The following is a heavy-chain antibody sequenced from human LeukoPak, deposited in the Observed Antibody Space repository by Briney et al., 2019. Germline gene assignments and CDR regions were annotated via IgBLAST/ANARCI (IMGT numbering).Heavy chain of an antibody. Sequence: ASVKVSCNASGYTFTGYYMHWVRQAPGQGLEWMGWINPNSGGTNYAQKFQGRVTMTRDTSISTAYMELSRLRSDDTAVYYCARDHCSSTSCYLSAYYFDYWGQGTLVTVSS. J-gene: IGHJ4*02. D-gene: IGHD2-2*01. CDR2: INPNSGGT. CDR1: GYTFTGYY. CDR3: ARDHCSSTSCYLSAYYFDY. V-gene: IGHV1-2*02.